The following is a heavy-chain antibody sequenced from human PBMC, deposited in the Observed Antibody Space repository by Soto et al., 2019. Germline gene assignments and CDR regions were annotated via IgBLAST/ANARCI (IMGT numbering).Heavy chain of an antibody. Sequence: GGSLRLSCASSGFTFSDFGMSWVRQAPGKGLEWVAVISASADATYYAASVKGRFTLSRDNSRNILYLQMNSLTVADTAVYYCAKKLTTYAVDHADYWGQGTQVTVSS. CDR2: ISASADAT. D-gene: IGHD3-3*01. CDR3: AKKLTTYAVDHADY. CDR1: GFTFSDFG. V-gene: IGHV3-23*01. J-gene: IGHJ4*02.